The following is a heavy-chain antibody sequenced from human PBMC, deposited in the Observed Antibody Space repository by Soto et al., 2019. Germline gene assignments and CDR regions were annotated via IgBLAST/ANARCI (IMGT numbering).Heavy chain of an antibody. CDR2: IYYSGST. Sequence: PSETLSLTCTVSGGSISSSSYYWGWIRQPPGKGLEWIGSIYYSGSTYYNPSLKSRVTISVDTSKNQFSLKLSSVTAADTAVYYCARETGYSSGWRQDYWGQGTLVTVSS. CDR3: ARETGYSSGWRQDY. D-gene: IGHD6-19*01. J-gene: IGHJ4*02. CDR1: GGSISSSSYY. V-gene: IGHV4-39*02.